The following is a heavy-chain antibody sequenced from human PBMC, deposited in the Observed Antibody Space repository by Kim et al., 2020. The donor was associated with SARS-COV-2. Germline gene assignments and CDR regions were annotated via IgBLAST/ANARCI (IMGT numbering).Heavy chain of an antibody. CDR3: ATKEGPGRGMDV. J-gene: IGHJ6*02. CDR2: TDPNGSER. V-gene: IGHV3-7*01. Sequence: GGSLRLSCAASGFSFSSYWMAWVRQAPGKGLQWVGNTDPNGSERNYVDSVKGRFTISRDNAKKSLYLEMTSPRVDDVAVYYCATKEGPGRGMDVWGQGTTVSVSS. D-gene: IGHD3-10*01. CDR1: GFSFSSYW.